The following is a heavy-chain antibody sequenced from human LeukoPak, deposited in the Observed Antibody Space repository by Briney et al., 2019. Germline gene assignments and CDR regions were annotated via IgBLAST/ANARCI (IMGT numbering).Heavy chain of an antibody. J-gene: IGHJ4*02. V-gene: IGHV4-38-2*02. CDR2: IYHSGST. Sequence: SETLSLTCTVSGYSISSGYYWGWIRQPPGKGLEWIGSIYHSGSTYYNPSLKSRVTISVDTSKNQFSLKLSSVTAADTAVYYCARDPEDTAMAQFDYWGQGTLVTVSS. CDR1: GYSISSGYY. D-gene: IGHD5-18*01. CDR3: ARDPEDTAMAQFDY.